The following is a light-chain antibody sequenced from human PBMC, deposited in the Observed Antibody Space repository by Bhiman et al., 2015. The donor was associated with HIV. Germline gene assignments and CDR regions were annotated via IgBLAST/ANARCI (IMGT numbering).Light chain of an antibody. J-gene: IGLJ3*02. Sequence: SYELTQPPSVTVAPGKTATITCGENNIGSKSVHWYQQKPGQAPVVVIYYDSDRPSGIPERFSGSNSGNTATLTISRVEAEDEADYYCQVWDSSSDCLVFGGGTSLTVL. CDR1: NIGSKS. CDR2: YDS. V-gene: IGLV3-21*04. CDR3: QVWDSSSDCLV.